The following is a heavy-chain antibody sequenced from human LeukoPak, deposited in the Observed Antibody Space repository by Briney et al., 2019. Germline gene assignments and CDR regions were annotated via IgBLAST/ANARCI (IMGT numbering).Heavy chain of an antibody. Sequence: TLSLTXXXXGGSXXXXYWSWIRXPPGKGLEWIGYIYYSGSTNYNPSLKSRVTISVDTSKNQFSLKLSSVTAADTAVYYCARVRNCSSTSCYAIDYWGQGTLVTVSS. CDR2: IYYSGST. CDR1: GGSXXXXY. D-gene: IGHD2-2*01. CDR3: ARVRNCSSTSCYAIDY. V-gene: IGHV4-59*01. J-gene: IGHJ4*02.